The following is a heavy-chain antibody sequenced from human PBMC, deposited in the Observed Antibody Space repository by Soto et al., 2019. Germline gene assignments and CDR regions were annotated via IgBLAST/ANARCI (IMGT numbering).Heavy chain of an antibody. Sequence: PSQTLSLTCAISGDSVSSNSAAWNWIRQSPSRGLEWLGRTYYRSKWYNDYAVSVKSRITINPDTSKNQFSLQLNSVTPEDTAVYYCARGITIFGVVPSYGMDVWGQGTLVTVSS. J-gene: IGHJ6*02. CDR3: ARGITIFGVVPSYGMDV. CDR1: GDSVSSNSAA. CDR2: TYYRSKWYN. D-gene: IGHD3-3*01. V-gene: IGHV6-1*01.